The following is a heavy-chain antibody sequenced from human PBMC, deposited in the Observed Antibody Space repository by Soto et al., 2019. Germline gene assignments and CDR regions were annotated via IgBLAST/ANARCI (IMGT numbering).Heavy chain of an antibody. Sequence: ASVKVSCKASGYIFTNNDVSWVRQATGQGREWMGWMNPGSGDTGYAQKFQGRVTMTMDSSIATADMELSSLRSDDTAIYYCARMATFGSLNWFDPWGQGTLVTVSS. CDR1: GYIFTNND. CDR3: ARMATFGSLNWFDP. V-gene: IGHV1-8*01. CDR2: MNPGSGDT. J-gene: IGHJ5*02. D-gene: IGHD3-16*01.